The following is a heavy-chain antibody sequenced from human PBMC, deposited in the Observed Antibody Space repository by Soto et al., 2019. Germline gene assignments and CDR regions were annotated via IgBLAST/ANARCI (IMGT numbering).Heavy chain of an antibody. CDR3: AKVRDYDSWYFDL. Sequence: EVQLLESGGGLVQPGGSLRLSCAASGFTFSSYAMSWVRQAPGKGQEWVSAISGSGGSTYYADSVKGRFTISRDNSKNTLYLQMNSLRAEDTAVYYCAKVRDYDSWYFDLWGRGTLVTVSS. CDR2: ISGSGGST. CDR1: GFTFSSYA. V-gene: IGHV3-23*01. J-gene: IGHJ2*01. D-gene: IGHD3-22*01.